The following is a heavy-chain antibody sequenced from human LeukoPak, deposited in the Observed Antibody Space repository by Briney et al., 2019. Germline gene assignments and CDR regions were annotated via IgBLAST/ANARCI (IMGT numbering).Heavy chain of an antibody. Sequence: PSQTLSLTCTVSGGSISSGGYYWSWIRQPPGKGLEWIGEINHSGSTNYNPSLKSRVTISVDTSKNQFSLKLSSVTAADTAVYYCARGIWSYSSSWFDYWGQGTLVTVSS. J-gene: IGHJ4*02. D-gene: IGHD6-13*01. CDR3: ARGIWSYSSSWFDY. V-gene: IGHV4-30-2*01. CDR1: GGSISSGGYY. CDR2: INHSGST.